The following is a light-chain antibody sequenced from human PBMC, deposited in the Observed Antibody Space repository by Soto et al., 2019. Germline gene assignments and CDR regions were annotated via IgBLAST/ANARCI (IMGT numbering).Light chain of an antibody. V-gene: IGKV1-9*01. CDR1: QGISSY. CDR2: ASS. J-gene: IGKJ5*01. CDR3: QQVNTFPVT. Sequence: DIQLTQSPSFLSASVGDGVTITCRASQGISSYLAWYQQTPGKAPKLLIYASSTLQSGVPSRFSGSGSGTEFTLTISSLQPEDFATYHCQQVNTFPVTFGQGTRL.